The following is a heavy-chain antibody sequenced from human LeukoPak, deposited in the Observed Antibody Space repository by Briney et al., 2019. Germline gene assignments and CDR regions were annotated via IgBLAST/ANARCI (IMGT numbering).Heavy chain of an antibody. CDR2: IRYDGSNK. J-gene: IGHJ4*02. V-gene: IGHV3-30*02. CDR1: GFTFSSSG. Sequence: PGGSLRLSCAASGFTFSSSGMHWVRQAPGKGLEWVAFIRYDGSNKYYADSVKGRFTISRDNSKNTLYLQMKSLRAEDTAVYYCARTRGIVVVPAARFDYWGQGTLVTVCS. D-gene: IGHD2-2*01. CDR3: ARTRGIVVVPAARFDY.